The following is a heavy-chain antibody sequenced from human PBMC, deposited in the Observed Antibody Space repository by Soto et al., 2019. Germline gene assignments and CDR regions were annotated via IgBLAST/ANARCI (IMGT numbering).Heavy chain of an antibody. D-gene: IGHD2-15*01. CDR2: IYYSGST. CDR1: GGSISSYY. Sequence: SETLSLTCTVSGGSISSYYWSWIRQPPGKGLEWIGYIYYSGSTNYNPSLKSRVTISVDTSKNQFSLKLSSVTAADTAVFYCARFLICSGGSCYADAFDIWGKGTMVTVS. J-gene: IGHJ3*02. V-gene: IGHV4-59*01. CDR3: ARFLICSGGSCYADAFDI.